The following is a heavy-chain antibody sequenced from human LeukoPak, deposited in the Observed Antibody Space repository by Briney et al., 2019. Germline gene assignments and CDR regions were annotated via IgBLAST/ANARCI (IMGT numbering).Heavy chain of an antibody. CDR1: GYTFTGYY. J-gene: IGHJ5*02. CDR3: ARDRYDYVWGSYRRQYNWFDP. V-gene: IGHV1-2*02. D-gene: IGHD3-16*02. Sequence: ASVKVSCKASGYTFTGYYMHWVRQAPGQGLEWMGWINPNSGGTNYAQKFQGRVTMTRDTSISTAYMELSRLRSDDTAVYYCARDRYDYVWGSYRRQYNWFDPWGQGTLVTVSS. CDR2: INPNSGGT.